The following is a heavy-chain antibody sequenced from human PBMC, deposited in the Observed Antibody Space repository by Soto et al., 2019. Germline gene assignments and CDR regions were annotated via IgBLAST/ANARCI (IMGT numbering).Heavy chain of an antibody. J-gene: IGHJ6*03. CDR3: ARRSGQLGTYYMAV. CDR2: ISSSSSTI. Sequence: GGSLRLSCAASGFTFSSYSMNWVRQAPGKGLEWVSYISSSSSTIYYADSVKGRFTISRDNAKNSLYLQLNSLRAEDTAVYYCARRSGQLGTYYMAVWGKGTTVTVSS. CDR1: GFTFSSYS. D-gene: IGHD6-6*01. V-gene: IGHV3-48*01.